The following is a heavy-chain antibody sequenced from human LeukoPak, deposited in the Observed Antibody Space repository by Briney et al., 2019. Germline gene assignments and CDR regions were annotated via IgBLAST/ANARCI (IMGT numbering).Heavy chain of an antibody. CDR2: IHPSGTT. J-gene: IGHJ6*02. CDR1: GGSISSHH. Sequence: SETLSLTCTVSGGSISSHHWSWIRQPPGEGLEWIGYIHPSGTTLYNPSLKSRVTMSVDTSRNQFSLKLTSVTAADTAVYYCARHDPVPLCQRGMDVWGQGTTVTVSS. D-gene: IGHD2/OR15-2a*01. CDR3: ARHDPVPLCQRGMDV. V-gene: IGHV4-59*08.